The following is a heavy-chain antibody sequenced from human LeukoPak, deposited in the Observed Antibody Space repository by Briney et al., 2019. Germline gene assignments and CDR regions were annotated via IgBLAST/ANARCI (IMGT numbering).Heavy chain of an antibody. D-gene: IGHD3-10*01. J-gene: IGHJ4*02. CDR3: ARDKVGPMVRGVIPNFDY. CDR2: INSDGSST. CDR1: GFTFSSYW. Sequence: PGGSLRLSCLASGFTFSSYWMHWVRQAPGKGLVWVSRINSDGSSTNYADSVKGRFTISRDNAKNSLYLQMNSLRAEDTAVYYCARDKVGPMVRGVIPNFDYWGQGTLVTVSS. V-gene: IGHV3-74*01.